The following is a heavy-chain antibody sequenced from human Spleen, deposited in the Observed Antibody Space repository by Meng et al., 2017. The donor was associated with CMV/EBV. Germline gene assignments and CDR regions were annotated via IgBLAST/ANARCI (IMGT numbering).Heavy chain of an antibody. V-gene: IGHV3-9*01. J-gene: IGHJ4*02. CDR2: ISWNSGSI. CDR1: GFSFEDFA. D-gene: IGHD6-13*01. CDR3: ARDLWAAAGHFDAASDY. Sequence: SLKISCAASGFSFEDFAMHWVRQAPGKGLEWVSGISWNSGSIGYADSVKGRFTISRDNAKNSLYLQMNSLRAEDTAVYYCARDLWAAAGHFDAASDYWGQGTLVTVSS.